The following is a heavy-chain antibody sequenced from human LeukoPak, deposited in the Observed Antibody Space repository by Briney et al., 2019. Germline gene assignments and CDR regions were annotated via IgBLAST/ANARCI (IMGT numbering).Heavy chain of an antibody. CDR2: ISPSGGST. CDR1: GYTFTSNY. V-gene: IGHV1-46*01. Sequence: WASVKVSCKAFGYTFTSNYMHWVRQAPGQGPEWMGVISPSGGSTTYAQKFQGRVTLTRDMSTSTDYLELSSLRSEDTAVYYCARDLWPDYGEGYWGQGTLVTVSS. J-gene: IGHJ4*02. CDR3: ARDLWPDYGEGY. D-gene: IGHD4-17*01.